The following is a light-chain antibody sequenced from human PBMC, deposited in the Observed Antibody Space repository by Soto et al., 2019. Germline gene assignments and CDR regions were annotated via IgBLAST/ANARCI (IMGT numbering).Light chain of an antibody. V-gene: IGKV3-15*01. CDR1: QSVSSN. CDR2: GAS. CDR3: QQYNNWPQP. J-gene: IGKJ1*01. Sequence: EVETIDSAGRLTVYTGERATLSCRASQSVSSNLAWYQQKPGQAPRLLIYGASTRATGIPARFSGSGSGTEFTLTISSLQSEDFAVYYCQQYNNWPQPFGQGTK.